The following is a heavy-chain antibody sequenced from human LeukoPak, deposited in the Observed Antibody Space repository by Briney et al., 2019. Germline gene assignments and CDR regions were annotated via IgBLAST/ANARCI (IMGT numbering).Heavy chain of an antibody. CDR2: IYYSGST. CDR3: ARGDSGTASFDP. D-gene: IGHD3-10*01. CDR1: GFSISSGGYY. V-gene: IGHV4-31*03. J-gene: IGHJ5*02. Sequence: PSQTLSLTCTVSGFSISSGGYYWSWLPQHPGKGLEWIGYIYYSGSTYYNPSLKSRVTISVDTSKNQFSLKLSSVTAADTAVYYCARGDSGTASFDPWGQGTLVTVSS.